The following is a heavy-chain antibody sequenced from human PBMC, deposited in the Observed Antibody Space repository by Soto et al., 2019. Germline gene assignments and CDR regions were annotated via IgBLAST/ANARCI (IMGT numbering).Heavy chain of an antibody. CDR3: ITSCDFANTHYPH. Sequence: GGSLRLSWAACGVGFTDKCLQWVRQAPGKGLEWVGRIKSRADGETTDYASPVKGRFTISRDDSRDTFYLEMNSLKSEDTAMYYCITSCDFANTHYPHWGQR. CDR2: IKSRADGETT. CDR1: GVGFTDKC. J-gene: IGHJ4*02. D-gene: IGHD3-3*01. V-gene: IGHV3-15*07.